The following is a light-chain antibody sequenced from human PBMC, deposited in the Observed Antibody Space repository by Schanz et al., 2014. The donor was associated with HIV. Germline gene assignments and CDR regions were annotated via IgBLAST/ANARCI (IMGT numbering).Light chain of an antibody. J-gene: IGLJ1*01. CDR1: NNDIGSYTY. CDR2: GVF. V-gene: IGLV2-14*03. Sequence: QSALTQPASVSGSPGQSITVSCTGTNNDIGSYTYVAWYQQHPGKAPKVVVYGVFDRPSGVSNRFSGSKSGNTASLTISGLQAEDEADYYCSSYTVSGARGVIVGTGTKLTVL. CDR3: SSYTVSGARGVI.